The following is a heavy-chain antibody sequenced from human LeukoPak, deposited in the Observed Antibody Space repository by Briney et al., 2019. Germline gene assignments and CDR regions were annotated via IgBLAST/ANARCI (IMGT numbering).Heavy chain of an antibody. Sequence: GASVKVSCKASGYSFTDYGISWVRQAPGQGLEWMGWISAHNGYTKSSQKFQGRVSMTTDTSTSTAYMELRSLRSDDTAVYYCARFRATVTPGGDWYFDLWGRGTLVTVSS. CDR2: ISAHNGYT. V-gene: IGHV1-18*01. J-gene: IGHJ2*01. CDR1: GYSFTDYG. CDR3: ARFRATVTPGGDWYFDL. D-gene: IGHD4-17*01.